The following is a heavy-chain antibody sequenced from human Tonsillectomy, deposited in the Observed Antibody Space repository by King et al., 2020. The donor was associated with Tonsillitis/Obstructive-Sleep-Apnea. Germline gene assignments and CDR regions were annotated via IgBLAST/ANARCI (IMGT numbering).Heavy chain of an antibody. CDR2: INHSGNT. V-gene: IGHV4-34*01. J-gene: IGHJ4*02. CDR1: GGSFSDYY. D-gene: IGHD3-16*02. CDR3: ARDPRPVGEFSFFDY. Sequence: VQLQQWGAGLLKPSETLSLTCAVYGGSFSDYYWSWIRQPPGKGLEWIGEINHSGNTNYNPPLKSRVTISVDTSKNQFSLKLSSLTAADTAVYYCARDPRPVGEFSFFDYWGQGTLVTVSS.